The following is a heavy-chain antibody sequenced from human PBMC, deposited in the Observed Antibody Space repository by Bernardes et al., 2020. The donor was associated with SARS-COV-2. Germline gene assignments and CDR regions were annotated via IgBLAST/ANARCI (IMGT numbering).Heavy chain of an antibody. V-gene: IGHV3-21*01. CDR2: ISSSGSLI. J-gene: IGHJ6*02. CDR3: TRARASLGYAMDV. Sequence: GGSLRLSCAASGFPFSAYTINWVRQGRGKGLEWVSSISSSGSLIYYADSVKGRFTISRENAKNSLSLEMHSLKAGDSGVYYCTRARASLGYAMDVWGQGTTVTVPS. CDR1: GFPFSAYT.